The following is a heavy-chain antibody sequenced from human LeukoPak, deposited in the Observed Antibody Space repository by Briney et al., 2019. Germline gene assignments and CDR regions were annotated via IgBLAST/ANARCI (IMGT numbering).Heavy chain of an antibody. D-gene: IGHD6-19*01. CDR3: ATEYSSGLTFDY. J-gene: IGHJ4*02. Sequence: PSETLSLTCAVYGGSFSGYYWSWIRQPPGKGLEWIGEINHSGSTNYNPSLKCRVTISVDTSKNQFSLKLSSVTAADTAVYYCATEYSSGLTFDYWGQGTLVTVSS. CDR1: GGSFSGYY. CDR2: INHSGST. V-gene: IGHV4-34*01.